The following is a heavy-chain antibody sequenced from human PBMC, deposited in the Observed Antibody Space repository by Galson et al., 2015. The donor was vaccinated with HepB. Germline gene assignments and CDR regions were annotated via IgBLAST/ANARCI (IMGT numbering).Heavy chain of an antibody. CDR3: ATRGGGDYLFGMDV. CDR2: ISSSSSTI. CDR1: GFTFSSYS. D-gene: IGHD3-16*01. J-gene: IGHJ6*02. V-gene: IGHV3-48*02. Sequence: SLRLSCAASGFTFSSYSMNWVRQAPGKGLEWVSYISSSSSTIYYADSVKGRFTISRDNAKNSLYLQMNSLRDEDTAVYYCATRGGGDYLFGMDVWGQGTTVTVSS.